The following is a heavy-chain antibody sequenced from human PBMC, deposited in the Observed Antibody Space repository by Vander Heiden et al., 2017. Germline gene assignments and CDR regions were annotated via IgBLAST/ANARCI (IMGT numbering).Heavy chain of an antibody. CDR1: GFTSSNAR. D-gene: IGHD3-22*01. J-gene: IGHJ3*02. CDR3: TTECITRIVWASPAFDI. V-gene: IGHV3-15*01. Sequence: EVQLVESGGGLVRPGGSLRLSCAASGFTSSNARMGWVRQAPGKWLEWVGRIKSKTDGGTTDSAAPVKGRFTISRDDSKNTLYLQMNSLKTEDTAVYYCTTECITRIVWASPAFDIWGQGIMVTVSS. CDR2: IKSKTDGGTT.